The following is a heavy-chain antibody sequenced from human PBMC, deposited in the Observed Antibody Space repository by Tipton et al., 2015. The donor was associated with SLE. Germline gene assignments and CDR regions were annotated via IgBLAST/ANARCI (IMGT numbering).Heavy chain of an antibody. J-gene: IGHJ4*02. CDR3: ARVWGIAAASR. CDR1: GGSISSGSYY. Sequence: TLSLTCTVSGGSISSGSYYWSWIRQPAGKGLEWIGRIYTSGSTNYNPSLKSRVTISVDTSKNQFSLKLSSVTAADTAVYYCARVWGIAAASRWGQGTLVTVSS. V-gene: IGHV4-61*02. CDR2: IYTSGST. D-gene: IGHD6-13*01.